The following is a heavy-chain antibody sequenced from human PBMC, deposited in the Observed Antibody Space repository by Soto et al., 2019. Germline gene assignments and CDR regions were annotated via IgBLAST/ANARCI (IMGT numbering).Heavy chain of an antibody. J-gene: IGHJ5*02. CDR3: ARVLLVVPAALTRFDP. CDR1: GYTFTSYG. V-gene: IGHV1-18*01. Sequence: QVQLVQSGAEVKKPGASVKVSCKASGYTFTSYGITWVRQAPGQGLEWMGWISAYNGNTNYAQKLQGRVTMTTDTSTSTAYMGLRSLRSDDTAVYYCARVLLVVPAALTRFDPWGQGTLVTVSS. D-gene: IGHD2-2*01. CDR2: ISAYNGNT.